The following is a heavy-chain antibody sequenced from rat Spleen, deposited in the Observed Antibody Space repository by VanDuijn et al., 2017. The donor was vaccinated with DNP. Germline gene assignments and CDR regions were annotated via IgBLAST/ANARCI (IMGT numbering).Heavy chain of an antibody. CDR3: AARYSSSWFAY. V-gene: IGHV5-31*01. Sequence: EVQLVESGGDLVQPGRSLKLSCVASGFTFSNYWMTWIRQVPGRGLEWVASITSSCGSIYYPDSVKGRFTISRDDAKNTLYLQMNSLRSEDTATYYCAARYSSSWFAYWGQGTLVTVSS. D-gene: IGHD1-2*01. J-gene: IGHJ3*01. CDR1: GFTFSNYW. CDR2: ITSSCGSI.